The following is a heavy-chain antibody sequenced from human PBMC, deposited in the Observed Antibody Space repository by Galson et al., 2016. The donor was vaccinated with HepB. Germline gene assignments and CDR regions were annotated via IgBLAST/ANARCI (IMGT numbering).Heavy chain of an antibody. V-gene: IGHV3-30*04. D-gene: IGHD3-10*01. Sequence: SLRLSCAASGFTFSSYAMHWVRQAPGKGLEWVAVISYDGSNKYYADSVKGRFTISRDNAKNSLYLQMNSLRAEDTAVFYCVSCHHYRLDYWGLGTLVTVSS. CDR1: GFTFSSYA. J-gene: IGHJ4*02. CDR2: ISYDGSNK. CDR3: VSCHHYRLDY.